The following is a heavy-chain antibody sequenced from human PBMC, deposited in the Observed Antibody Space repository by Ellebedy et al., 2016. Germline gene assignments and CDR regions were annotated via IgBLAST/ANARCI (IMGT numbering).Heavy chain of an antibody. Sequence: GASLKISXVGSGFSFRSYAMHWVRQAPGKGLEWMTVISFDGSIEYYADSVKGRFTISRDNSKNTLYLQMNSLRTEDTAVYYCARDLRGANSPSWGQGTLLTVSS. J-gene: IGHJ4*02. D-gene: IGHD3-10*01. CDR2: ISFDGSIE. CDR1: GFSFRSYA. CDR3: ARDLRGANSPS. V-gene: IGHV3-30*03.